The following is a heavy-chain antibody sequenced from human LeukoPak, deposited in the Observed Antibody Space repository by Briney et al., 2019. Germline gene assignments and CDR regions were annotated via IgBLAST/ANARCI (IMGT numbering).Heavy chain of an antibody. J-gene: IGHJ5*02. V-gene: IGHV1-69*13. Sequence: SVKVSCKASGGTFSSYAISWVRQAPGQGLEWMGGIIPIFGTANYAQKFQGRVTITADESTSTAYMELSSLRSEDTAVYYCARWGGEKVPAAIKRGWFDPWGQGTLVTVSS. CDR2: IIPIFGTA. CDR3: ARWGGEKVPAAIKRGWFDP. D-gene: IGHD2-2*02. CDR1: GGTFSSYA.